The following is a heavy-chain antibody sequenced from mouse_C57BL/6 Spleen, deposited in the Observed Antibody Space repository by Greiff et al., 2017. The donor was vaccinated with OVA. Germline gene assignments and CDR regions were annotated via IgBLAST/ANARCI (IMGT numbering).Heavy chain of an antibody. J-gene: IGHJ3*01. CDR1: GFTFSDYY. D-gene: IGHD2-3*01. V-gene: IGHV5-16*01. CDR2: INYDGSST. Sequence: EVKLVESEGGLVQPGSSMKLSCTASGFTFSDYYMAWVRQVPEKGLEWVANINYDGSSTYYLDSLKSRFIISRDNAKNILYLHMCSLKSEDTATYYCARDGYYGFAYWGQGTLVTVSA. CDR3: ARDGYYGFAY.